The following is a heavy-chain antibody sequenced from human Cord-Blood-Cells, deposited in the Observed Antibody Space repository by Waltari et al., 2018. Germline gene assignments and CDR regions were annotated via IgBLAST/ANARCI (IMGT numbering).Heavy chain of an antibody. CDR3: ARGWPHDDY. Sequence: QVQLVESGGGVVQPGRSLRLSCAASGFTFSSYGMHWVRQAPGKGLGWVAVIWYDGSNKYYADSVKGRFTISRDNSKNTLYLQMNSLRAEDTAVYYCARGWPHDDYWGQGTLVTVSS. D-gene: IGHD6-13*01. V-gene: IGHV3-33*01. J-gene: IGHJ4*02. CDR1: GFTFSSYG. CDR2: IWYDGSNK.